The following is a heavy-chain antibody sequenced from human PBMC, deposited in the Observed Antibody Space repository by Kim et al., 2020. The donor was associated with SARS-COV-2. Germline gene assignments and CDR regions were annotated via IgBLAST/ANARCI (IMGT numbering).Heavy chain of an antibody. CDR2: IRNNGSSK. CDR3: SCDLVAGTTHYGTDV. J-gene: IGHJ6*02. V-gene: IGHV3-33*01. CDR1: GFTFSSYA. D-gene: IGHD1-1*01. Sequence: GGSLRLSCAASGFTFSSYAMRWVRQAPGKGLEWVAVIRNNGSSKYYADSVKGRFTITRDNSKNTLYLQMNSLRAEDTAAYYCSCDLVAGTTHYGTDVWG.